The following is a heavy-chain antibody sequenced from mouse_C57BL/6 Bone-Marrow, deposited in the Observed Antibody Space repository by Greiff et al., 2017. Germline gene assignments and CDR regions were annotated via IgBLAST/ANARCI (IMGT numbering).Heavy chain of an antibody. CDR3: ARRTKASCDY. J-gene: IGHJ2*01. CDR2: IYPRSGNT. V-gene: IGHV1-81*01. Sequence: QVQLQQPGAELARPGASVKLSCKASGYTSTSYGISWVKQRTGQGLEWIGEIYPRSGNTYYNEKFKGKATLTAAKASNTAYMELRSLTSEDSAVYFCARRTKASCDYWGRGTTLTVSS. D-gene: IGHD1-3*01. CDR1: GYTSTSYG.